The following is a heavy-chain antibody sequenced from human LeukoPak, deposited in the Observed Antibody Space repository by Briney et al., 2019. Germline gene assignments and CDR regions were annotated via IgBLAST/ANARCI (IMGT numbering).Heavy chain of an antibody. Sequence: GGSLRLSCAASGFTFDDYAMHWVRQAPGKGLEWVSGISWNSGSIGYADSVKGRFTISRDNAKNSLYLQMNSLRAEDTALYYCAKDKGYSSGYMDVWGKGTTVTISS. CDR3: AKDKGYSSGYMDV. CDR1: GFTFDDYA. J-gene: IGHJ6*03. V-gene: IGHV3-9*01. D-gene: IGHD6-25*01. CDR2: ISWNSGSI.